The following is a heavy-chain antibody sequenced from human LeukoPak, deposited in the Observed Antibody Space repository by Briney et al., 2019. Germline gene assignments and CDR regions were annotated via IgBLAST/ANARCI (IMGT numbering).Heavy chain of an antibody. J-gene: IGHJ6*04. Sequence: SETLSLTCAVNGGSFSAYYWNWIRQPPGKGLEWIGEISHGGSTNYNPSLKSRVTISVDTSKNQFSLKLSSVTAADTAVYYCARLRRYRSNTSCPKTLDVWGKGTTVTVSS. CDR2: ISHGGST. CDR1: GGSFSAYY. V-gene: IGHV4-34*01. D-gene: IGHD2-2*01. CDR3: ARLRRYRSNTSCPKTLDV.